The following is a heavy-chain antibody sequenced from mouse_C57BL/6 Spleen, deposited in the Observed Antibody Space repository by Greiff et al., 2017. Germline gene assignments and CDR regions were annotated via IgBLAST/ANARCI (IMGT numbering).Heavy chain of an antibody. V-gene: IGHV1-64*01. CDR2: IHPNSGST. CDR3: AREKDFYYSNQGAMDN. Sequence: QVQLQQPGAELVKPGASVKLSCKASGYTFTSYWMHWVKQRPGQGLEWIGMIHPNSGSTNYNEKFKSKATLTVDKSSSTAYMQLSSLTSEDSAVYYCAREKDFYYSNQGAMDNWGQGTAVTGSS. D-gene: IGHD2-5*01. CDR1: GYTFTSYW. J-gene: IGHJ4*01.